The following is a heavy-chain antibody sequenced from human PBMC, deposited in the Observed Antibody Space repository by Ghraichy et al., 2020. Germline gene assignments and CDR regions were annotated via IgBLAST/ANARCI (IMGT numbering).Heavy chain of an antibody. J-gene: IGHJ4*02. CDR2: IYSGGST. Sequence: VSVIYSGGSTYYADSVKGRFTISRDNSKHTLYLQMNSLRAEDTAVYYCARTGGSGYYPPCLDYWGQ. D-gene: IGHD2-15*01. CDR3: ARTGGSGYYPPCLDY. V-gene: IGHV3-53*01.